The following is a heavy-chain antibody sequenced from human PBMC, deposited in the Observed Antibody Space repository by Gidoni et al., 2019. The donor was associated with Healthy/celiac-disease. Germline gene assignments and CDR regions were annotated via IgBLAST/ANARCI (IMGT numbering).Heavy chain of an antibody. CDR3: ARDRRGTEWLALGWFDP. Sequence: QVQLVQSGAEVKKPGSSVKVSCKASGGTFSSYAISWVRQAPGQGLEWMGRIIPILGIANYAQKFQGRVTITADKSTSTAYMELSSLRSEDTAVYYCARDRRGTEWLALGWFDPWGQGTLVIVSS. CDR1: GGTFSSYA. D-gene: IGHD3-3*01. CDR2: IIPILGIA. J-gene: IGHJ5*02. V-gene: IGHV1-69*04.